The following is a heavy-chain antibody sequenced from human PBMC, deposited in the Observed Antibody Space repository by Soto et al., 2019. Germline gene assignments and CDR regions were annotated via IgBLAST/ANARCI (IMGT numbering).Heavy chain of an antibody. D-gene: IGHD2-2*01. Sequence: EVQLVESGGGLVQPGGSLRLSCAASGFTFSSYWMHWVRQAPGKGLVWVSRINSDGSSTSYADSVKGRVTISRDNAKNTLYLQMNSLRAEDTAVYYCARERGYCSSTSCYYSFAYWGQGTLVTVSS. V-gene: IGHV3-74*01. J-gene: IGHJ4*02. CDR1: GFTFSSYW. CDR2: INSDGSST. CDR3: ARERGYCSSTSCYYSFAY.